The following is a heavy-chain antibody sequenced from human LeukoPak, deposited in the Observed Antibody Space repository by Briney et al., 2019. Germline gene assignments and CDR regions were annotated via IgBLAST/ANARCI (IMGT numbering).Heavy chain of an antibody. CDR2: ISYDGSNK. J-gene: IGHJ5*02. CDR1: GFTFSSYG. V-gene: IGHV3-30*18. Sequence: PGGSLRLSCAASGFTFSSYGMHWVRQAPGKGLEWVAVISYDGSNKYYADSVKGRFTISRDNSKSTLYLQVNSLRAEDTAVYYCAKGSLPRSSSFGDNWFDPWGQGTLVTVSS. D-gene: IGHD6-13*01. CDR3: AKGSLPRSSSFGDNWFDP.